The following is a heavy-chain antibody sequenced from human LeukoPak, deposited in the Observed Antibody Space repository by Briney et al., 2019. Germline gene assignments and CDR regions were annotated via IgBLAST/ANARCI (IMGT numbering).Heavy chain of an antibody. CDR3: AKVGDYDILTGYSYYFDY. Sequence: PGGSLRHSCAASGFTFSSYAMIWVRQAPGKGLEWVSAISGSGGSTYYADSVKGRFTISRDNSKNTLYLQMNSLRAEDTAVYYCAKVGDYDILTGYSYYFDYWGQGTLVTVSS. CDR1: GFTFSSYA. V-gene: IGHV3-23*01. CDR2: ISGSGGST. D-gene: IGHD3-9*01. J-gene: IGHJ4*02.